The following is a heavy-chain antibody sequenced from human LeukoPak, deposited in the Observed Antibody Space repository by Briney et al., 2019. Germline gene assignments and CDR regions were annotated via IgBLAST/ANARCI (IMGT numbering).Heavy chain of an antibody. CDR2: IYYSGST. Sequence: PSETLSLTCTVSGGSISSSSYYWGWIRQPPGKGPEWIGSIYYSGSTYYNPSLKSRVTISVDTSKNQFSLKLSSVTAADTAVYYCARHSPGSLSGNYVLDYWGQGTLVTVSS. CDR3: ARHSPGSLSGNYVLDY. CDR1: GGSISSSSYY. J-gene: IGHJ4*02. D-gene: IGHD1-26*01. V-gene: IGHV4-39*01.